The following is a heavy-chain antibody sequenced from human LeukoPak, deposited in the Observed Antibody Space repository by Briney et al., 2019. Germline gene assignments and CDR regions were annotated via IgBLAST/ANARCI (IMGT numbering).Heavy chain of an antibody. CDR3: ARRNYYYDSSGYYDYFDY. D-gene: IGHD3-22*01. J-gene: IGHJ4*02. CDR2: ISYSGST. V-gene: IGHV4-59*12. Sequence: PSETLSLTCTVSGGSISSYYWSWIRQPPGKGLEWIGYISYSGSTNYNPSLKSRVTISVDTSKNQFSLKLSSVTAADTAVYYCARRNYYYDSSGYYDYFDYWGQGTLVTVSS. CDR1: GGSISSYY.